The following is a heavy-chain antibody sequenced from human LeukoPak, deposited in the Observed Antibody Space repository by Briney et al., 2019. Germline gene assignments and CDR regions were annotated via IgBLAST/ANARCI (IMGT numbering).Heavy chain of an antibody. D-gene: IGHD6-19*01. Sequence: ASVKVSCKASGYTFTSYYMHWVRQAPGQGLEWMGIINPSGGSTSYAQKFQGRVTMTRDTSTSTVYMELSSLRSEDTAVYYCARVRLSVAGTSSLIFDYWGQGTLVTVSS. J-gene: IGHJ4*02. CDR1: GYTFTSYY. CDR3: ARVRLSVAGTSSLIFDY. V-gene: IGHV1-46*01. CDR2: INPSGGST.